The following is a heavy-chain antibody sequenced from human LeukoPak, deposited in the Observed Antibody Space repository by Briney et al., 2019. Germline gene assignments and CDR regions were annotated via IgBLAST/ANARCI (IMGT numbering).Heavy chain of an antibody. CDR3: ARDRGSSWYGYNWFDP. Sequence: GGSPRLSCAASGFTFSSYGMHWVRQAPGKGLEWVAVIWYDGSNKYYADSVKGRFTISRDNSKNTLYLQMNSLRAEDTAVYYCARDRGSSWYGYNWFDPWGQGTLVTVSS. J-gene: IGHJ5*02. CDR1: GFTFSSYG. D-gene: IGHD6-13*01. CDR2: IWYDGSNK. V-gene: IGHV3-33*01.